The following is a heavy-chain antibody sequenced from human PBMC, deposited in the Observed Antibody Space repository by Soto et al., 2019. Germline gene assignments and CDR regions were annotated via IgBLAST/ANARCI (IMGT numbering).Heavy chain of an antibody. D-gene: IGHD4-17*01. CDR2: IYYSGST. CDR1: GGSISSYY. V-gene: IGHV4-59*08. CDR3: ARRYGALFDY. J-gene: IGHJ4*02. Sequence: QVQLQESGPGLVKPSETLSLTCTVSGGSISSYYWSWIRQPPGKGLEWIGYIYYSGSTNYNPSLKSRVTISVHTSKNPFSLKLSSVTAADTAVYYCARRYGALFDYWGQGTLVTVSS.